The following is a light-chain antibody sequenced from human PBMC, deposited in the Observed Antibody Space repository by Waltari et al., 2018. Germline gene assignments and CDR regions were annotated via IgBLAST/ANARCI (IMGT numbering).Light chain of an antibody. V-gene: IGKV3-15*01. J-gene: IGKJ1*01. CDR2: DTS. Sequence: EIVMTQSPATLSVSQGERATLPCRASQGVSSKLAWYQQKPGQPPRLLLYDTSVRAAGIPARFSGSGSGTEFTLTISSLQSDDFAVYYCQQYNNWPPWTFGQGTKVEIK. CDR3: QQYNNWPPWT. CDR1: QGVSSK.